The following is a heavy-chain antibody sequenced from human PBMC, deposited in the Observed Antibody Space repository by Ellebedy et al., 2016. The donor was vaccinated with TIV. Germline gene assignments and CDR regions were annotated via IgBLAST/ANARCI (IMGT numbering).Heavy chain of an antibody. J-gene: IGHJ6*02. Sequence: ASVKVSXXASGYTFTGYYMHWVRQAPGQGLEWMGWINPNSGGTNYAQKFQGWVTMTRDTSISTAYMELSRLRSDDTAVYYCARDRRRRGFYGMDVWGQGTTVTVSS. CDR1: GYTFTGYY. V-gene: IGHV1-2*04. CDR2: INPNSGGT. CDR3: ARDRRRRGFYGMDV. D-gene: IGHD6-6*01.